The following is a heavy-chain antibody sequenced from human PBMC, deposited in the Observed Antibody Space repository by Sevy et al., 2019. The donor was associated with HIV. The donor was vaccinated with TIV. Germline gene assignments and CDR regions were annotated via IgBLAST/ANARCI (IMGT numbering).Heavy chain of an antibody. V-gene: IGHV4-39*01. CDR3: ARHAFKHGYRPSYFDS. CDR2: IYHTGSP. Sequence: SETLSLTCTVSGGSISAKNYFWGWIRQPPGKGLEWIGSIYHTGSPYHSPSLQSRVGISVDTSKKLFSVKLSSVTAADTAVYFCARHAFKHGYRPSYFDSWSHGTLVTVSS. D-gene: IGHD5-18*01. CDR1: GGSISAKNYF. J-gene: IGHJ4*01.